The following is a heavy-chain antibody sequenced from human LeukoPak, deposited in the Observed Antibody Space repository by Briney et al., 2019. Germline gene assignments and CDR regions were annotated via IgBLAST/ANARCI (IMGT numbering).Heavy chain of an antibody. Sequence: SETLSLTCAVPGGSMRSGHHPWTWIRQPPGKGLEWIGSIYHSGSTYYNPSLKSRVTISVDTSKNQFSLKLSSVTAADTAVYYCAREVFSGYSSSWYRNYYFDYWGQGTLVTVSS. CDR2: IYHSGST. CDR1: GGSMRSGHH. CDR3: AREVFSGYSSSWYRNYYFDY. J-gene: IGHJ4*02. V-gene: IGHV4-39*07. D-gene: IGHD6-13*01.